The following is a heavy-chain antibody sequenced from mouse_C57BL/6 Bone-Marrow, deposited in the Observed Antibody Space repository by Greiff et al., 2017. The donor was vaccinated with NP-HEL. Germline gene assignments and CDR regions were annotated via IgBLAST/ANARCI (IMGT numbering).Heavy chain of an antibody. V-gene: IGHV1-50*01. CDR1: GYTFTSYW. CDR2: IDPSDSYP. CDR3: ASSYGYDEGGYAMDY. D-gene: IGHD2-2*01. J-gene: IGHJ4*01. Sequence: QVQLQQPGAELVKPGASVKLSCKASGYTFTSYWMQWVKQRPGQGLEWIGEIDPSDSYPNYNQKFKGKATLTVDTSSSTAYMQLSSLTSEDSAVYYCASSYGYDEGGYAMDYWGQGTSVTVSS.